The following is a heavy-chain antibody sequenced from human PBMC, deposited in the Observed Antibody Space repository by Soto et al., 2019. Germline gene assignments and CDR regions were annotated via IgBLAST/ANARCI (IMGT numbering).Heavy chain of an antibody. CDR3: ARDPGQLLWFGELGELYYMDV. Sequence: ASVKVSCKASGYTFTSYGISWVRQAPGQGLEWMGWISAYNGNTNYAQKLQGRVTMTTDTSTSTAYMELRSLRSDDTAVYYCARDPGQLLWFGELGELYYMDVWGKGTTVTVSS. J-gene: IGHJ6*03. CDR2: ISAYNGNT. CDR1: GYTFTSYG. D-gene: IGHD3-10*01. V-gene: IGHV1-18*01.